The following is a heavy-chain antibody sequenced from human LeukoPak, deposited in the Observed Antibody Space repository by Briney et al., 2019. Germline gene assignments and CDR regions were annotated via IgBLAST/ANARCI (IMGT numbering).Heavy chain of an antibody. J-gene: IGHJ5*02. CDR3: ARGDLGFSSWFDP. D-gene: IGHD2-21*02. CDR1: GFTFSSYA. Sequence: GGSLRLSCAASGFTFSSYAMSWVRQAPGKGLEWVSAISGSGGGTYYADSVKGRFTISRDNSKNTLYLQMNSLRAEDTAVYYCARGDLGFSSWFDPWGQGTLVTVSS. CDR2: ISGSGGGT. V-gene: IGHV3-23*01.